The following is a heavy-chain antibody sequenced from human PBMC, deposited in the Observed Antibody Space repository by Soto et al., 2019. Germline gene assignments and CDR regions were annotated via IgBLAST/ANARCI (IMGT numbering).Heavy chain of an antibody. Sequence: QVQLVESGGGVVQPGRSLRLSCAASGFTFSSYGMHWVRQAPGKWLEWVAVISYDGSNKYYADSVKGRFTISRDNSKNTLYLQMNSLRAEDTAVYYCAKPPRFYGSGSYYFDYWGQGTLVTVSS. D-gene: IGHD3-10*01. J-gene: IGHJ4*02. CDR1: GFTFSSYG. CDR3: AKPPRFYGSGSYYFDY. V-gene: IGHV3-30*18. CDR2: ISYDGSNK.